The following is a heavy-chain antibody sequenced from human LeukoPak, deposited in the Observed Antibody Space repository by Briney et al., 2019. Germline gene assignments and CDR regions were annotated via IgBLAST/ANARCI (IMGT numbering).Heavy chain of an antibody. J-gene: IGHJ3*02. CDR2: VYYTGSA. V-gene: IGHV4-59*01. CDR3: ARGSLGDAFDI. D-gene: IGHD7-27*01. Sequence: PSETLSLTCSVSGGSITNYYWTWIRQPPGQGLEWIGFVYYTGSANYSPSLKIRVTMSVDTSRNQFSLNLRSVTAADTAVYYCARGSLGDAFDIWGQGTMVTVSS. CDR1: GGSITNYY.